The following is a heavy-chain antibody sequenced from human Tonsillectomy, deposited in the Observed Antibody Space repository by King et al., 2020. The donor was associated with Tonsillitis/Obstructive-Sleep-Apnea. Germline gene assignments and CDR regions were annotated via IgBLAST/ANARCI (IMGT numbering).Heavy chain of an antibody. J-gene: IGHJ4*02. V-gene: IGHV3-11*05. CDR1: GFTFSDYY. D-gene: IGHD6-19*01. CDR3: ARALAVAGTGGVGDY. CDR2: ISSSSSYT. Sequence: VQLVESGGGLVKPGGSLRLSCAASGFTFSDYYMSWIRQAPGKGLEGVSYISSSSSYTNYADSVKGRFTISRDNAKNSLYLQMNSLRAEDTAVYYCARALAVAGTGGVGDYWGQGTLVTVSS.